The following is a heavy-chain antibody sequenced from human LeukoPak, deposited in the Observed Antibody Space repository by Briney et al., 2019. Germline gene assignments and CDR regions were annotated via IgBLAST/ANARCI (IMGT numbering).Heavy chain of an antibody. V-gene: IGHV1-8*03. CDR2: MNPNSGNT. Sequence: ASVKVSCKASGYTFTSYDINWVRQATGQGLEWMGWMNPNSGNTGYAQKFQGRVTITRNTSISTAYMELSSLRSEDTAVYYCARVRRTNYDILTGYYSSVQLDYWGQGTLVTVSS. J-gene: IGHJ4*02. D-gene: IGHD3-9*01. CDR1: GYTFTSYD. CDR3: ARVRRTNYDILTGYYSSVQLDY.